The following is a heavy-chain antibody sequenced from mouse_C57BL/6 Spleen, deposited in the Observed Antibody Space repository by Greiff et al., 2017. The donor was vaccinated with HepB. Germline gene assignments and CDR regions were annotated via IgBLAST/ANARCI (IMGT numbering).Heavy chain of an antibody. CDR2: IHPNSGST. V-gene: IGHV1-64*01. CDR1: GYTFTSYW. CDR3: ARGGITTVEFAY. D-gene: IGHD1-1*01. Sequence: VQLQQPGAELVKPGASVKLSCKASGYTFTSYWMHWVKQRPGQGLEWIGMIHPNSGSTNYNEKFKSKATLTVDKSSSTAYMQLSSLTSEDSAVYYCARGGITTVEFAYWGQGTLVTVSA. J-gene: IGHJ3*01.